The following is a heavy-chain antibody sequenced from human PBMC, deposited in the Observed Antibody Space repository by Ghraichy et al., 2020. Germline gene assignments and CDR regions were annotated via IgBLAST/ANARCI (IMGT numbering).Heavy chain of an antibody. CDR1: GGTFSSCA. CDR2: IVPIFATA. Sequence: SVKVSCKASGGTFSSCAISWVRQAPGQGLEWMGGIVPIFATANYAQKFQGRVTISADESTNTAYMELSSLRSEDTAVYYCARDLGNYGGNPRFHYYYGLDVWGQGTTVTVSS. J-gene: IGHJ6*02. V-gene: IGHV1-69*13. D-gene: IGHD4-23*01. CDR3: ARDLGNYGGNPRFHYYYGLDV.